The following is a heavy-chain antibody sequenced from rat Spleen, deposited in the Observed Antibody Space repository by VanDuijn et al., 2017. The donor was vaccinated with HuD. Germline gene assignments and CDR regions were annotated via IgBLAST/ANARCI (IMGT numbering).Heavy chain of an antibody. CDR1: GFTFRNFD. CDR2: ISPSGVT. J-gene: IGHJ2*01. D-gene: IGHD1-9*01. V-gene: IGHV5-25*01. Sequence: EVQLVESGGGLVQPGRSLKLSCEASGFTFRNFDMAWVRQAPTKGLEWVATISPSGVTYYRDSVKGRFTVSRENAKSTLYFLIDSLRSEDTATYYCVRRHYGYTDYFDYWGQGVMVTVSS. CDR3: VRRHYGYTDYFDY.